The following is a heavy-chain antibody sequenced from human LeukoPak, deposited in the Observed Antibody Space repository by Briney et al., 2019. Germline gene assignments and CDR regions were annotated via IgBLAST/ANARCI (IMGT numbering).Heavy chain of an antibody. D-gene: IGHD3-16*01. Sequence: PGGSLRLSCAASGFTFSSYGMHWVRQAPGKGLEWVAVIWYDRSNKYYADSVKGRFTISRDNSKNTLYLQMNSLRAEDTAVYYCSRPAFGSVTYFDYWGQGTLVTVSS. CDR2: IWYDRSNK. J-gene: IGHJ4*02. CDR1: GFTFSSYG. CDR3: SRPAFGSVTYFDY. V-gene: IGHV3-33*01.